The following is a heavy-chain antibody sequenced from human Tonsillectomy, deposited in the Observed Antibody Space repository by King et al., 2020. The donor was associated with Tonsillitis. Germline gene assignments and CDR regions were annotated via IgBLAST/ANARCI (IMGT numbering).Heavy chain of an antibody. V-gene: IGHV4-39*01. CDR2: VNYRGAT. J-gene: IGHJ3*02. Sequence: QLQESGPGLVKPSETLSLTCTVSGGSISSSSYYWGWIRQPPGKGLEWIGSVNYRGATYYNPSLTSRVTMSADTSMNQFSLNLSSVTAADTAVYYCARHHRGVVTPLGVLDIWGQGTMVPVSS. CDR3: ARHHRGVVTPLGVLDI. D-gene: IGHD4-23*01. CDR1: GGSISSSSYY.